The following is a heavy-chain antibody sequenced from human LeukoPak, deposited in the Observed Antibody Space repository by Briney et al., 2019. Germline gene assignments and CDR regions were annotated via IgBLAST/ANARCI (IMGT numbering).Heavy chain of an antibody. V-gene: IGHV3-11*01. Sequence: KPGGSLRLSCAASGFTFSDYYMSWIRQAPGKGLEWVSYISSSGSTIYYADSAKGRFTISRDNAKNSLYLQMNSLRAEDTAVYYCAWWYYYDSSGYPNDAFDIWGQGTMVTVSS. D-gene: IGHD3-22*01. J-gene: IGHJ3*02. CDR3: AWWYYYDSSGYPNDAFDI. CDR2: ISSSGSTI. CDR1: GFTFSDYY.